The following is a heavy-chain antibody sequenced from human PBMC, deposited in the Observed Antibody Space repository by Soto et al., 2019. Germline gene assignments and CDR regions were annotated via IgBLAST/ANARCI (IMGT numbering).Heavy chain of an antibody. CDR1: GGTFSSYA. CDR2: IIPIFGTA. D-gene: IGHD6-13*01. V-gene: IGHV1-69*13. Sequence: ASVKVSCKASGGTFSSYAISWVRQAPGQGLEWMGGIIPIFGTANYAQKFQGRVTITADESTSTAYMELSSLRSEDTAVYYCARECRAAALLVVFDIWGKGKMVTVPS. J-gene: IGHJ3*02. CDR3: ARECRAAALLVVFDI.